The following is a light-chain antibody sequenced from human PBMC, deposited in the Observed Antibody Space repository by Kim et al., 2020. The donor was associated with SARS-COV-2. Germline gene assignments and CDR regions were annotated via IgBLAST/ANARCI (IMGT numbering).Light chain of an antibody. J-gene: IGLJ3*02. CDR3: ATWDGSLSAWV. CDR1: SSNVGRNS. Sequence: ELTQPPSASGTPGQRVIIPCSGSSSNVGRNSVYWFQQLPTTAPRALIHGSNQRPSGVPDRFSGSQSGTSASLAISGLRSEDEADYYCATWDGSLSAWVFGGGTQLTVL. V-gene: IGLV1-47*01. CDR2: GSN.